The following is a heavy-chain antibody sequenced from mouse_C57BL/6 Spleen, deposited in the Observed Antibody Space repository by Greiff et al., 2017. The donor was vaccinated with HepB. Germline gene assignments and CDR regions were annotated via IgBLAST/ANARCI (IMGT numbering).Heavy chain of an antibody. CDR3: ARPLTTVVAPFAY. D-gene: IGHD1-1*01. J-gene: IGHJ3*01. Sequence: DVKLVESGGGLVKPGGSLKLSCAASGFTFSDYGMHWVRQAPEKGLEWVAYISSGSSTIYYADTVKGRFTISRDNAKNTLFLQMTSLRSEDTAMYYCARPLTTVVAPFAYWGQGTLVTVSA. CDR1: GFTFSDYG. CDR2: ISSGSSTI. V-gene: IGHV5-17*01.